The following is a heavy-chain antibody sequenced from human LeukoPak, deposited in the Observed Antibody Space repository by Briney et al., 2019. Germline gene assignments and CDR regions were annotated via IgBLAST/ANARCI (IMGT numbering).Heavy chain of an antibody. CDR1: GFTFGDYA. CDR2: IRSKAYGGTT. CDR3: TRDRAAAAAYYYYMDV. J-gene: IGHJ6*03. V-gene: IGHV3-49*04. D-gene: IGHD6-13*01. Sequence: PVGSLRLSCTASGFTFGDYAMSWVRQAPGKGLEWVGFIRSKAYGGTTEYAASVKGRFTISRDDSKSIAYLQMNSLKTEDTAVYYCTRDRAAAAAYYYYMDVWGKGTTVTVSS.